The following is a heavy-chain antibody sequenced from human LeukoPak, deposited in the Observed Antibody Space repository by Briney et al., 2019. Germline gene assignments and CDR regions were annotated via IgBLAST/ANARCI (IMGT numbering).Heavy chain of an antibody. CDR2: IYYSGSA. Sequence: SETLSLTCTASGGSFSRYYWSWIRQPPGKGLEWIGYIYYSGSANYNPSLKSRVTISLDTSKNQFSLKLSSVTAADTAVYYCARGKVVRGVLRGYYYYGMDVWGQGTTVTVSS. D-gene: IGHD3-10*01. V-gene: IGHV4-59*12. CDR3: ARGKVVRGVLRGYYYYGMDV. CDR1: GGSFSRYY. J-gene: IGHJ6*02.